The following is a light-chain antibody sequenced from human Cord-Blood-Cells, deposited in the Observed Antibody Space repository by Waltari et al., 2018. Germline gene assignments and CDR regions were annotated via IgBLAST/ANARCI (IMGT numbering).Light chain of an antibody. J-gene: IGKJ1*01. CDR3: QQYGSSPPST. Sequence: EIVLTQSPGTLSLSPGESATHPCRASQSVSRIYLAWYQQKPGQAPRLLIYGASSRATGIPDRFSGSGSGTDFTLTISRLEPEDFAVYYCQQYGSSPPSTFGQGTKVEIK. CDR1: QSVSRIY. V-gene: IGKV3-20*01. CDR2: GAS.